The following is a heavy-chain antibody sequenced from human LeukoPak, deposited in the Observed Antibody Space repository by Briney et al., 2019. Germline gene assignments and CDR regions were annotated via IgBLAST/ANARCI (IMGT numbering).Heavy chain of an antibody. CDR3: ARVPAGVIGMKDAFDI. J-gene: IGHJ3*02. D-gene: IGHD3-16*02. V-gene: IGHV3-30*03. Sequence: GGSLRLSCAASGFTFSSYGMHWVRQAPGKGLEWVAVISYDGSNKYYADSVKGRFTISRDNSKNTLYLQMNSLRAEDTAVYYCARVPAGVIGMKDAFDIWGQGTMVTVSS. CDR2: ISYDGSNK. CDR1: GFTFSSYG.